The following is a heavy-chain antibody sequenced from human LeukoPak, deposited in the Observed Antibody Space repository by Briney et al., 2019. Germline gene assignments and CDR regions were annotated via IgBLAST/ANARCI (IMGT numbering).Heavy chain of an antibody. D-gene: IGHD5-12*01. J-gene: IGHJ5*02. CDR3: ARDSAVDIVATIKRWFDP. CDR2: ISAYNGNT. CDR1: GYTFTSYG. V-gene: IGHV1-18*01. Sequence: ASVKVSCKASGYTFTSYGISWVRQAPGQGLEWMGWISAYNGNTNYAQKLQGRVTMTTDTSTSTAYMELRSLRSDDTAVYYCARDSAVDIVATIKRWFDPWGQGTLVTVSS.